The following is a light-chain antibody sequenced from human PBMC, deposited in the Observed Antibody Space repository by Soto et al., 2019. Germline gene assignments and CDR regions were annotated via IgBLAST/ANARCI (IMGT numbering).Light chain of an antibody. CDR3: SSYSSSSTTTV. J-gene: IGLJ2*01. V-gene: IGLV2-14*01. CDR2: DVS. CDR1: SSDVGGYNY. Sequence: QSALTQPASVSGSPGQSITISCTGTSSDVGGYNYVSWYQQHPGKAPKLMIYDVSNRPSGVSNRFSGSKSGNTASLTTSGLQAEDEADYYCSSYSSSSTTTVFGGGTKLTVL.